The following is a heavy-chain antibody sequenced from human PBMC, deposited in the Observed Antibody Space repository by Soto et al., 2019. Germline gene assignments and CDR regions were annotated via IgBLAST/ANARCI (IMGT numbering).Heavy chain of an antibody. Sequence: GGSLRLSCAASGFTFSSYGMHWVRQAPGKGLEWVAVISYDGSNKYYADSVKGRFTISRDNSKNTLYLQMNSLRAEDTAVYYCAKDRRYYGLVVGAAYWGQRTLVTFSS. CDR3: AKDRRYYGLVVGAAY. D-gene: IGHD2-15*01. V-gene: IGHV3-30*18. CDR1: GFTFSSYG. J-gene: IGHJ4*02. CDR2: ISYDGSNK.